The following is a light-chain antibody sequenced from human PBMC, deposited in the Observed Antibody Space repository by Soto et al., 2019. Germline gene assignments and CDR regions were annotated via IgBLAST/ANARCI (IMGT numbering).Light chain of an antibody. V-gene: IGKV3-20*01. CDR2: GAS. Sequence: EIVLTQSPGTLSLSPGERATLSCRASQSVSSSYLAWYQQKPGRAPRLRIYGASSRATGIPDRFSGSGSGTDFTLTISRLEPEDFAVYYCQQYGTSPPMYTFAQGTKLEIK. J-gene: IGKJ2*01. CDR3: QQYGTSPPMYT. CDR1: QSVSSSY.